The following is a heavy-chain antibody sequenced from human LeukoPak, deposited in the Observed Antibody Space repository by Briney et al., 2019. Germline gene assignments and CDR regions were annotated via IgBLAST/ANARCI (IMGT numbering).Heavy chain of an antibody. J-gene: IGHJ6*03. V-gene: IGHV1-18*01. Sequence: ASVKVSCKASGYTFTSYGISWVRQAPGQGLEWMGWISAYNGNTNYAQKLQGRVTMTTDTSTSTAYMELRSLRSDDTAVYYCARDPVDDFWSGYPLPYYYYMDVWGKGTTVTVSS. D-gene: IGHD3-3*01. CDR1: GYTFTSYG. CDR3: ARDPVDDFWSGYPLPYYYYMDV. CDR2: ISAYNGNT.